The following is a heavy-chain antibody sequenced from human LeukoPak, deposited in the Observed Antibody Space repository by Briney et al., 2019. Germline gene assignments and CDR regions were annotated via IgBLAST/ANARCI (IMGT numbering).Heavy chain of an antibody. V-gene: IGHV3-7*01. CDR1: GFTFSSYW. J-gene: IGHJ4*02. Sequence: GGSLRLSCAAPGFTFSSYWMSSVRQAPGKGLEWVANIKQDGSEKYYVNSVKGRFTISRDNTKNSLYLQMNSLRAEDTAVYYFASGYGSGSYYVGGPTCFDYWGQGTLVTVSS. CDR3: ASGYGSGSYYVGGPTCFDY. CDR2: IKQDGSEK. D-gene: IGHD3-10*01.